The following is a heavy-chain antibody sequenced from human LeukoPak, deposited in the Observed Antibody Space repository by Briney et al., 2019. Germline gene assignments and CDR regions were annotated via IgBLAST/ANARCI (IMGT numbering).Heavy chain of an antibody. CDR3: ARGKDHDFWNPFDH. J-gene: IGHJ4*02. V-gene: IGHV3-23*01. Sequence: PGESLTLSCAASGFTLSKYAMNWVRQAPGKGLEWVSGIDGSGGRPPSADSVKGRFTISRDISKNTLYLQMDSLRAEDTAAYYCARGKDHDFWNPFDHWGQGTLVTVSS. D-gene: IGHD3-3*01. CDR1: GFTLSKYA. CDR2: IDGSGGRP.